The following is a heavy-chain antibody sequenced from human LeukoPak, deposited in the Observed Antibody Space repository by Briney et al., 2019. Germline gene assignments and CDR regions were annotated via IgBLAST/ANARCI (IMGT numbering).Heavy chain of an antibody. V-gene: IGHV1-69*05. CDR2: IIPIFGTA. Sequence: ASVKVSCKASGGTFSSYAISWVRQAPGQGLEWMGGIIPIFGTANYAQKFQGRVTITTDESTSTAYMELSSLRSEDTAVHYCARCSDFPKYNWFDPWGQGTLVTVSS. D-gene: IGHD3-3*01. CDR3: ARCSDFPKYNWFDP. CDR1: GGTFSSYA. J-gene: IGHJ5*02.